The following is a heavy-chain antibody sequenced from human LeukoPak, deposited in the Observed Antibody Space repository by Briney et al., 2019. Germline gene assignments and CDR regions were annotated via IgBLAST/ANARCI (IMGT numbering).Heavy chain of an antibody. CDR1: GFTFSHYS. Sequence: GGSLRLSCAASGFTFSHYSMHWVRQAPGKGLEWVAIIWYDGSKEYYEDSVKGRFTISRDNSKNTLYLQMNSLRAEDTAVYYCARVTCSGGSCYVGLGIDYWGQGTLVTVSS. D-gene: IGHD2-15*01. CDR2: IWYDGSKE. J-gene: IGHJ4*02. CDR3: ARVTCSGGSCYVGLGIDY. V-gene: IGHV3-33*01.